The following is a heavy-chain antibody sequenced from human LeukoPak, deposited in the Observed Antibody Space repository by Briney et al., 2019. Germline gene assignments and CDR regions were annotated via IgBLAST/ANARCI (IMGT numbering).Heavy chain of an antibody. CDR2: IYYSGST. Sequence: PSETLSLTCTVSGGSISSGGYYWSWIRQHPGKGLEWIGYIYYSGSTYYNPSLKCRVTISVDTSKNQFSLKLSSVTAADTAVYYCARSDTAMAVFDYWGQGTLVTVSS. CDR3: ARSDTAMAVFDY. J-gene: IGHJ4*02. V-gene: IGHV4-31*03. D-gene: IGHD5-18*01. CDR1: GGSISSGGYY.